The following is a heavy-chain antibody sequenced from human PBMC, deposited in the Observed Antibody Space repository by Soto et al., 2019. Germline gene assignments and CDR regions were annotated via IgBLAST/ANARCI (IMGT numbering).Heavy chain of an antibody. Sequence: GGSLRLSCAASGFTFSSYAMSWVRQAPGKGLEWVSAISGSGGSTYYEDSVKGRFTISRDNSKNTLYLQMNSLRAEDTAVYYGAKDPAYCGGGSCYYLGHDAFDIWGQGTMVTVSS. V-gene: IGHV3-23*01. CDR3: AKDPAYCGGGSCYYLGHDAFDI. CDR1: GFTFSSYA. J-gene: IGHJ3*02. D-gene: IGHD2-15*01. CDR2: ISGSGGST.